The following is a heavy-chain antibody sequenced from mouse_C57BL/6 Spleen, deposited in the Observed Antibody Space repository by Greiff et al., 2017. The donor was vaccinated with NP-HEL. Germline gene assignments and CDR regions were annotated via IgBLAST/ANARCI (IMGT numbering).Heavy chain of an antibody. CDR3: ARRRLEAYDGRGVY. CDR1: GYTFTSYG. V-gene: IGHV1-81*01. CDR2: IYPRSGNT. Sequence: QVQLKESGAELARPGASVKLSCKASGYTFTSYGISWVKQRTGQGLEWIGEIYPRSGNTYYNEKFKGKATLTADKSSSTAYMELRSLTSEDSAVYFCARRRLEAYDGRGVYWGQGTTLTVSS. D-gene: IGHD2-14*01. J-gene: IGHJ2*01.